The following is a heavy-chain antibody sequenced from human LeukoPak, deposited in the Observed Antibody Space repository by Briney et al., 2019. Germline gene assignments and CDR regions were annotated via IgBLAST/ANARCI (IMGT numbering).Heavy chain of an antibody. Sequence: SQTLSLTCTVSGGSISSGDYYWSWIRQPPGKGLEWIGYIYYSGSTYYNPSLKSRVTISVDTSKNQFSLKLSSVTAADTAVYYCASMGARPIAAATTHWYFDLWGRGTLVTVSS. CDR2: IYYSGST. D-gene: IGHD6-13*01. CDR1: GGSISSGDYY. V-gene: IGHV4-30-4*01. CDR3: ASMGARPIAAATTHWYFDL. J-gene: IGHJ2*01.